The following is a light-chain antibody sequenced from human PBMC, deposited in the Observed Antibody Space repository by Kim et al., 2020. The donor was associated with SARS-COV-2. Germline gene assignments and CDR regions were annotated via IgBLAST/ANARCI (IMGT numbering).Light chain of an antibody. CDR3: QSYDSSLSGWV. V-gene: IGLV1-40*01. J-gene: IGLJ3*02. CDR1: STNVVAGYD. Sequence: RFTITCTGGSTNVVAGYDVPWYQQHPATAPTILIYGDTNRPSGVPDRVSGAKSGTSASLAITGLQAEDEADYYCQSYDSSLSGWVFGGGTQLTVL. CDR2: GDT.